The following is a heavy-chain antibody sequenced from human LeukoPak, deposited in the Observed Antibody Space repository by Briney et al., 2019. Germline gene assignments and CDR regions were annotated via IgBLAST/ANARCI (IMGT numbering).Heavy chain of an antibody. CDR1: GGSFSVYY. V-gene: IGHV4-34*01. Sequence: SETLSLTYAVYGGSFSVYYWSWIRQPPGKGLEWIGEINHSGSTNYNPSLKSRVTISVDTSKNQFSLKLSSVTAADTAVYYCERARTVQLERRHWFDPWGQGTLVTVSS. CDR3: ERARTVQLERRHWFDP. CDR2: INHSGST. J-gene: IGHJ5*02. D-gene: IGHD1-1*01.